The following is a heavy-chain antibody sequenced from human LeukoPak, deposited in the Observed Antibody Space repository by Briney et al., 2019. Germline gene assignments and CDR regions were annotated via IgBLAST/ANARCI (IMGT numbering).Heavy chain of an antibody. CDR2: IYYSGST. D-gene: IGHD3-16*01. V-gene: IGHV4-39*01. Sequence: SETLSLTCTVSGGSISSSSYYWGWIRQPPGKGLEWIGSIYYSGSTYYNPSLKSRVTISVDTSENQFSLKLSSVTAADTAVYYCASLTLSGLPIDYWGQGTLVTVSS. CDR1: GGSISSSSYY. CDR3: ASLTLSGLPIDY. J-gene: IGHJ4*02.